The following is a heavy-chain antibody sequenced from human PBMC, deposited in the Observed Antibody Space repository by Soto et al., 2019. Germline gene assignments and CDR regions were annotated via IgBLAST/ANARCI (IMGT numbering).Heavy chain of an antibody. CDR2: INPNSGGT. D-gene: IGHD6-13*01. J-gene: IGHJ4*02. Sequence: ASVKVSCKASGYTFTGYYMHWVRQAPGQGLEWMGWINPNSGGTNYAQKFQGRVTMTRDTSISTAYMELSRLSSDDTAVTYGARKLYYVGGFIAAAGPLXYWGQGTLVTVSS. CDR1: GYTFTGYY. V-gene: IGHV1-2*02. CDR3: ARKLYYVGGFIAAAGPLXY.